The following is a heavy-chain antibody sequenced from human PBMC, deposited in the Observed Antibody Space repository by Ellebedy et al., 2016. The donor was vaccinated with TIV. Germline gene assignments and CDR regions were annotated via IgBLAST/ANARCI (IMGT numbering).Heavy chain of an antibody. D-gene: IGHD3-16*01. V-gene: IGHV3-33*03. CDR2: IWHDGSHS. J-gene: IGHJ4*02. CDR3: VTWGQSYGR. Sequence: GESLKISCAASGFTFSIYGMHWVRQAPGKGLEWVGIIWHDGSHSYYADSVKGRFTISRDNAKRSLFLQMNSLRVDDTAVYYCVTWGQSYGRWGQGSLVTISS. CDR1: GFTFSIYG.